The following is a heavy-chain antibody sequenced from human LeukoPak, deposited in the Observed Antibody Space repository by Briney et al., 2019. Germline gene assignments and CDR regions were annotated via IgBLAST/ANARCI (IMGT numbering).Heavy chain of an antibody. D-gene: IGHD5/OR15-5a*01. J-gene: IGHJ3*02. Sequence: SETLSLTCAVYGGSFSGYYWSWIRQPPGKGLEWIGEINHSGSTNYNPSLKSRVTMSVDTSKNQFSLKLSSLTAADTAVYYCARASTFDIWGQGTMVTVSS. V-gene: IGHV4-34*01. CDR1: GGSFSGYY. CDR2: INHSGST. CDR3: ARASTFDI.